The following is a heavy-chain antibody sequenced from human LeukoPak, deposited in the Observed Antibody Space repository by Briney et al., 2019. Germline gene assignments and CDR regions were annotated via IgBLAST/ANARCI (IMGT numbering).Heavy chain of an antibody. CDR3: ARVAAAGQNWFDP. CDR1: GGSISSYY. Sequence: SETLSLTCTVSGGSISSYYWSWIRQPPGKGLEWIGYIYYSGSTNYNPSLKSRVTISVDTSKNQFSLKLSSVTAADTAVYYCARVAAAGQNWFDPWGQGTLVTVSS. D-gene: IGHD6-13*01. V-gene: IGHV4-59*08. CDR2: IYYSGST. J-gene: IGHJ5*02.